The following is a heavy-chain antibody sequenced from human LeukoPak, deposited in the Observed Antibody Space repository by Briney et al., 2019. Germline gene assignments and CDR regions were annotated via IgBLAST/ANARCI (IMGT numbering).Heavy chain of an antibody. V-gene: IGHV4-34*01. CDR1: GGSFSGYY. CDR3: ARDKFPSSGWYY. CDR2: INHSGST. D-gene: IGHD6-19*01. Sequence: SETLSLTCAVYGGSFSGYYWSWIRQPPGKGLEWIGEINHSGSTNYNPSLKSRVTISVDTSKNQFSLKLSSVTAADTAVYYCARDKFPSSGWYYWGQGTLVTVSS. J-gene: IGHJ4*02.